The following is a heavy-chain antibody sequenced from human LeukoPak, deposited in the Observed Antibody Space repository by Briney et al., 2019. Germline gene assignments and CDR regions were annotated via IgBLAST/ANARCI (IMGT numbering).Heavy chain of an antibody. J-gene: IGHJ4*02. CDR3: VRVVHSWDLGY. CDR2: INGDGSTI. D-gene: IGHD1-26*01. Sequence: GGSLRLSCAASGFTFSSYWMHWVRQAPGKGLVWVSHINGDGSTIRYAGSVEGRFTISRDNAKNTLYLQMNSLRAEDTAVYYCVRVVHSWDLGYWGQGTLVTVSS. CDR1: GFTFSSYW. V-gene: IGHV3-74*01.